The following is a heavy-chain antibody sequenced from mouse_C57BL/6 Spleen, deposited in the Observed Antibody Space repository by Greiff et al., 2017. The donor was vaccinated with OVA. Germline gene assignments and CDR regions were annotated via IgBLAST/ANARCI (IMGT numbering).Heavy chain of an antibody. CDR1: GYTFTSYW. J-gene: IGHJ2*01. CDR3: ARFPLYYYNYDDGFDY. D-gene: IGHD2-4*01. V-gene: IGHV1-53*01. CDR2: INPSNGGT. Sequence: QVQLQQPGTELVKPGASVKLSCKASGYTFTSYWMHWVKQRPGQGLEWIGNINPSNGGTNYNEKFKSKATLTVDKSSSTAYMQLSSLTSEDSAVYYCARFPLYYYNYDDGFDYWGQGTTLTVSS.